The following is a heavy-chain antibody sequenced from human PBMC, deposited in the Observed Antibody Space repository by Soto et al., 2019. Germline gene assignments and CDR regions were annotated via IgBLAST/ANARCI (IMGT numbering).Heavy chain of an antibody. Sequence: QVQLQESGPGLVKPSETLSLTCTVSGVSISSSYWSWIRQPPGKGLEWIGYIYNSGSTNYSPSLKRRITTSVDTSKSQVSLGLSSVTAADTALSYCARERAFCIGRSCNSPPDYYYYMDVWGKGTTVTVS. V-gene: IGHV4-59*01. J-gene: IGHJ6*03. CDR3: ARERAFCIGRSCNSPPDYYYYMDV. D-gene: IGHD2-15*01. CDR2: IYNSGST. CDR1: GVSISSSY.